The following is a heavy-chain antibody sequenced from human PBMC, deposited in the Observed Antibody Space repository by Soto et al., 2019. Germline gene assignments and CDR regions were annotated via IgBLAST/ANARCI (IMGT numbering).Heavy chain of an antibody. Sequence: SQTLSLTCGISGDSVSSSSVAWNWIRQSPSRGLEWLGRTYYRSQWCHDYAVSVKSRITINPDTSKNQFSLQLESVTPEDTAVYYCASLQGYCNSATCYRSFDYWGQGTLVTVSS. CDR2: TYYRSQWCH. J-gene: IGHJ4*02. V-gene: IGHV6-1*01. CDR3: ASLQGYCNSATCYRSFDY. CDR1: GDSVSSSSVA. D-gene: IGHD2-2*02.